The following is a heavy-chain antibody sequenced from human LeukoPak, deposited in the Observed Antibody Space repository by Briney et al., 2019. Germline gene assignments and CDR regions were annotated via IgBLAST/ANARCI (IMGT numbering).Heavy chain of an antibody. CDR3: ARADIAWNPAYY. V-gene: IGHV4-34*01. Sequence: SETLSLTCAVYGGSFSGYYWSWIRQPPWKGLEWIGEINHSGSTNYNPSLKSRVTISVDTSKNQFSLKLSSVTAADTAVYYCARADIAWNPAYYWGQGTLAIVS. CDR1: GGSFSGYY. CDR2: INHSGST. J-gene: IGHJ4*02. D-gene: IGHD1-1*01.